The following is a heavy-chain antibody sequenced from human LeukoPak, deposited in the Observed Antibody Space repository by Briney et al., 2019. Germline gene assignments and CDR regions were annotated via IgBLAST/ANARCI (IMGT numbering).Heavy chain of an antibody. Sequence: PSETLSLTCTVSGGSISSFYWSWIRQPAGKGLEWIGRIYTSGSTNYNPSLNSRVTMSVDTSKNQFSLKLSSVTAADTAVYYCARGASVGRYFDYWGQGTLVTVSS. CDR2: IYTSGST. V-gene: IGHV4-4*07. D-gene: IGHD1-26*01. CDR1: GGSISSFY. CDR3: ARGASVGRYFDY. J-gene: IGHJ4*02.